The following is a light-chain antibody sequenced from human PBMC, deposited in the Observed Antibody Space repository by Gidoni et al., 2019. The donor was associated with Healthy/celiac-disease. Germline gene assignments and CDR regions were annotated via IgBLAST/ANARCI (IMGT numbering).Light chain of an antibody. V-gene: IGKV3-20*01. CDR2: GAS. J-gene: IGKJ4*01. CDR3: QQYGSSPLT. CDR1: QSVSSSY. Sequence: EIVLTQSPGTLSLSPGERATLSCRASQSVSSSYLAWYQQKPGQAPRLLIYGASSRATGIPDWFSVSGSGTDFTLTISRLEPEDFAVYYCQQYGSSPLTFGGGTKVEIK.